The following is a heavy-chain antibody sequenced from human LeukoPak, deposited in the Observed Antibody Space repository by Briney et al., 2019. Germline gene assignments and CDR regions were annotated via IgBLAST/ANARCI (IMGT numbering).Heavy chain of an antibody. V-gene: IGHV3-9*01. D-gene: IGHD3-22*01. CDR2: ISWNSGSI. CDR3: AKDINYDSSGYYTNH. J-gene: IGHJ5*02. Sequence: GGSLRLSCAASGFTFDDYAMHWVRHAPGKGLEWVSGISWNSGSIGYADSVKGRFTISRDNAKNSLYLQMNSLRAEDTALYYCAKDINYDSSGYYTNHWGQGTLVTVSS. CDR1: GFTFDDYA.